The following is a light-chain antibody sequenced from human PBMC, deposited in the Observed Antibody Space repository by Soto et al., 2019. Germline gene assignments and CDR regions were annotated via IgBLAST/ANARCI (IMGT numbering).Light chain of an antibody. V-gene: IGKV1-9*01. CDR1: RGISSY. J-gene: IGKJ5*01. CDR3: QQLNSYPQT. CDR2: SAS. Sequence: IQLTQSPSSRAASVRYRVTITCKASRGISSYLAWYQQKPGKAPKLLVYSASTLQSGVPSRFSGSGSGPDFTLTISSLQPEDSATYFCQQLNSYPQTFGQGTRLEIK.